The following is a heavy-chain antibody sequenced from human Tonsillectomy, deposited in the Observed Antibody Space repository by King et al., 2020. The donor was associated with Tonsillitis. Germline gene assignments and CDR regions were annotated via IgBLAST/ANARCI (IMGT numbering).Heavy chain of an antibody. CDR2: ISGSGGST. CDR3: ATVGFGELFLPEYYFDY. D-gene: IGHD3-10*01. V-gene: IGHV3-23*04. J-gene: IGHJ4*02. CDR1: GFTFSSYA. Sequence: VQLVESGGGLVQPGGSLRLSCAASGFTFSSYAMSWVRQAPGKGLEWVSAISGSGGSTYYADSVKGRFTISRDNSKNTLYLQMNSLRAEDTAVYYCATVGFGELFLPEYYFDYWGQGTLVTVSS.